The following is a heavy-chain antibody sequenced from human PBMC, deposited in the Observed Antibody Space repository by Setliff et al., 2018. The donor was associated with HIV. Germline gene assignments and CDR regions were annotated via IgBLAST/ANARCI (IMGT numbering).Heavy chain of an antibody. CDR3: ARGPARAVARPGWLDP. Sequence: PSETLSLTCTVSGDSISSDAYYWSWIRQHPGKGLEWIGYIYHDGGTYYNPSLKSRLSISIDSSKNQFSLKLSSVTAADTAVYYCARGPARAVARPGWLDPWGQGTLVTVSS. J-gene: IGHJ5*02. CDR2: IYHDGGT. V-gene: IGHV4-31*03. D-gene: IGHD6-19*01. CDR1: GDSISSDAYY.